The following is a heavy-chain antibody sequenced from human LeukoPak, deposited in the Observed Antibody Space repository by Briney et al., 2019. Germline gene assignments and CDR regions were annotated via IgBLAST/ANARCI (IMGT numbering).Heavy chain of an antibody. CDR2: IWYDGSNK. J-gene: IGHJ1*01. Sequence: GGSLRLPCAASGFTFSSYGMHWVRQAPGKGLEWVAVIWYDGSNKYYADSVKGRFTISRDNSKNTLYLQMNSLRAEDTAVYYCAKGDSSGYYTYFQHWGQGTLVTVSS. CDR3: AKGDSSGYYTYFQH. D-gene: IGHD3-22*01. CDR1: GFTFSSYG. V-gene: IGHV3-33*06.